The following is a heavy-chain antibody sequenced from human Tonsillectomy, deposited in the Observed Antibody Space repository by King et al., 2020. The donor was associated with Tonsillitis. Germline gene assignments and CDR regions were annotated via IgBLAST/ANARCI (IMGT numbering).Heavy chain of an antibody. CDR3: AKDTVSENYYDTSGSDV. V-gene: IGHV3-30*18. CDR1: GFTFSSYG. CDR2: ISYDGRNK. D-gene: IGHD3-22*01. Sequence: VQLVESGGGVVQPGRSLRLSCEASGFTFSSYGMHWVRQPPGKGLEWVAGISYDGRNKYYADSVKGRFTISRDNTSNTLYLQMNSLRAEDTAVYYCAKDTVSENYYDTSGSDVWGQGTTVTVSS. J-gene: IGHJ6*02.